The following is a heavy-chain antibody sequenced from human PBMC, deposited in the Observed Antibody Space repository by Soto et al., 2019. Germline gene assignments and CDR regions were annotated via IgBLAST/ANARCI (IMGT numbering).Heavy chain of an antibody. CDR1: GFTFISYA. Sequence: QVQLVESGGGVVQPGRSLRLSCAASGFTFISYAMHWVRQAPGKGLEWVAVISYDGSNKYYADSVKGRFTISRDNSKNTLYLQMNSLRAEDTAVYYCATSFTDYFDYWGQGTLVTVSS. CDR3: ATSFTDYFDY. J-gene: IGHJ4*02. CDR2: ISYDGSNK. D-gene: IGHD3-16*01. V-gene: IGHV3-30-3*01.